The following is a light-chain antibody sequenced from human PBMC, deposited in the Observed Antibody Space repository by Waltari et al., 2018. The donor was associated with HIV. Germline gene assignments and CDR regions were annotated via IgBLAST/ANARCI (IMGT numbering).Light chain of an antibody. J-gene: IGLJ2*01. V-gene: IGLV3-19*01. Sequence: SSELTQDPAVSVALGQTVRITCQGDSLRSYYASWYQQKPGQAPVLVIYGKNTRPSGIPDRFSGSSSGNTASFTITGAQAEDEADYYCNSRDSSGNHLVFGGGTKLTVL. CDR2: GKN. CDR1: SLRSYY. CDR3: NSRDSSGNHLV.